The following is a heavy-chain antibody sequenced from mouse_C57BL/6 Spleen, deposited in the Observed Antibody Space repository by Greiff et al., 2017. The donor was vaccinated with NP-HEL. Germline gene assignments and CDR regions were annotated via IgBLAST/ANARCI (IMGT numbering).Heavy chain of an antibody. D-gene: IGHD2-4*01. Sequence: VQLQQSGPGLVQPSQSLSITCTVSGFSLTSYGVHWVRQSPGKGLEWLGVIWRGGSTDYNAAFMSRLSTPKDNSKGQVFFKMNSLQADDTAIYYCADYDYDGSWFAYWGQGTLVTVSA. V-gene: IGHV2-5*01. CDR1: GFSLTSYG. CDR3: ADYDYDGSWFAY. J-gene: IGHJ3*01. CDR2: IWRGGST.